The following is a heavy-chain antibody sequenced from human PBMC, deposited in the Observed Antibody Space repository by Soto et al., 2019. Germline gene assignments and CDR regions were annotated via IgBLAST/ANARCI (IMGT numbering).Heavy chain of an antibody. V-gene: IGHV3-23*01. CDR1: GFTISSNA. CDR2: ISDRGDTT. J-gene: IGHJ4*02. CDR3: AKDKPGTTSLDY. D-gene: IGHD1-1*01. Sequence: PGGSLRLSCAASGFTISSNAMYWVRQAPGKGLEWVSGISDRGDTTHYADSVKGRFTISRDTSKNTLYLQLNALRADDTAVYYCAKDKPGTTSLDYWGQGTLVTVS.